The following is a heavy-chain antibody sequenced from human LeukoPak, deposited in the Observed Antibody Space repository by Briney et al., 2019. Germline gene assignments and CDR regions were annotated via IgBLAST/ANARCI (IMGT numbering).Heavy chain of an antibody. J-gene: IGHJ4*02. D-gene: IGHD4-17*01. CDR3: ARVGDGDYPGYFDY. CDR2: ISYDGSNK. V-gene: IGHV3-30*03. Sequence: QPGRSLRPCCAASGFTFSSYGMHWVRQAAGKGLEWVAVISYDGSNKYYADSVKGRFTISRDNSKNTLYLQMNSLRAEDTAVYYCARVGDGDYPGYFDYWGQGTLVTVSS. CDR1: GFTFSSYG.